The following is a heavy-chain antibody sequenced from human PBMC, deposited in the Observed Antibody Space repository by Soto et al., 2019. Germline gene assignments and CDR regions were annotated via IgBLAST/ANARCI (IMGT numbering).Heavy chain of an antibody. V-gene: IGHV3-64*01. D-gene: IGHD3-3*01. CDR1: GFTFSSYA. Sequence: GGSLRLSCAASGFTFSSYAMHWVRQAPGKGLEYVSAISSNGGSTYYANSVKGRFTISRDNSKNTLYLQMGGLRAEDMAVYYCARAGYYDFWSGYSAYYYYYYYMDVWGKGTTVTVSS. CDR2: ISSNGGST. CDR3: ARAGYYDFWSGYSAYYYYYYYMDV. J-gene: IGHJ6*03.